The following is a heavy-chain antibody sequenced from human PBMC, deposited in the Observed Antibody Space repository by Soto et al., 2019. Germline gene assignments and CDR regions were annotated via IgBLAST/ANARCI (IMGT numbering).Heavy chain of an antibody. Sequence: QVQLVQSGAEVKKHGASVKVSCKACGCTFTSYGISWVRQAPGQGLEWMGWISAYNGNTNYAQKLQGRVTMTTDTSTSIAYMELRSLRSDDTAVYYCVVAAQPYYFDYWGQGTLVTVSS. J-gene: IGHJ4*02. V-gene: IGHV1-18*01. CDR3: VVAAQPYYFDY. D-gene: IGHD2-15*01. CDR2: ISAYNGNT. CDR1: GCTFTSYG.